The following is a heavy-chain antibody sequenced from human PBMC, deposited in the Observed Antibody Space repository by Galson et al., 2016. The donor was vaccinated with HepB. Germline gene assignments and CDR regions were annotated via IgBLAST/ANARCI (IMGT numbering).Heavy chain of an antibody. CDR1: GYTFTSYG. V-gene: IGHV1-18*01. CDR3: ARGGGSAYYGMDV. D-gene: IGHD1-26*01. J-gene: IGHJ6*02. Sequence: SVKVSCKASGYTFTSYGIGWVRQAPGQGLEWMGWISPYNGDKNYAQKLQGRVTVTTETSASTAYMELRSLRADDTAVYYCARGGGSAYYGMDVWGQGTTVTVSS. CDR2: ISPYNGDK.